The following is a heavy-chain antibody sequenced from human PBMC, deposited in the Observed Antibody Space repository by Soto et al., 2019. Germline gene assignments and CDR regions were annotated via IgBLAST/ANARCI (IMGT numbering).Heavy chain of an antibody. CDR1: GGSIVSSNYY. CDR3: ARQGAPPKLIAVIES. Sequence: PSETLSLTCTVSGGSIVSSNYYWGWIRQPPGKGLEWVGIIYYRGSTYSNPSLKSRLSISVDTSKNQFSLRLNSVTVADTALYFCARQGAPPKLIAVIESWGQGTLVT. CDR2: IYYRGST. J-gene: IGHJ4*03. D-gene: IGHD2-21*01. V-gene: IGHV4-39*01.